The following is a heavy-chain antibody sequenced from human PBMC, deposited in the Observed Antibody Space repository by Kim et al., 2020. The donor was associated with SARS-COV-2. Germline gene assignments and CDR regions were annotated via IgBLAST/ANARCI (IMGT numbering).Heavy chain of an antibody. J-gene: IGHJ6*02. D-gene: IGHD6-6*01. Sequence: SVKGTFTISRDNAKNSRYLKMNSVRAEDTAVYYCARALAARYYYYGMGVWGQGTTVTVSS. CDR3: ARALAARYYYYGMGV. V-gene: IGHV3-21*01.